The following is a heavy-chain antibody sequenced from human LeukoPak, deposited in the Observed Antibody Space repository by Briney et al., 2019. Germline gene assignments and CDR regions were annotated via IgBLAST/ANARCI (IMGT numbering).Heavy chain of an antibody. CDR3: ARGGYYDSSDY. Sequence: ASVKVSCKASGGTFSSYAISWVRQAPGQGLEWMGGIIPIFGTANYAQKFQGRVTITRDTSASTAYMELSSLRSEDTAVYYCARGGYYDSSDYWGQGTLVTVSS. V-gene: IGHV1-69*05. J-gene: IGHJ4*02. CDR2: IIPIFGTA. D-gene: IGHD3-22*01. CDR1: GGTFSSYA.